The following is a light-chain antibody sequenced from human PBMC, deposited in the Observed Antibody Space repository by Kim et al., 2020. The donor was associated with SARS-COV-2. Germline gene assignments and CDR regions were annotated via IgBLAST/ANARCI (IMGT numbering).Light chain of an antibody. CDR2: CDI. J-gene: IGLJ3*02. V-gene: IGLV3-21*04. CDR1: NIGSKS. CDR3: QVGDSDSDHWV. Sequence: APGETARIPCGGDNIGSKSVTCSRRSPVQATVAVMFCDIDRPSGIPDRFSGSNSGNTATLTINRVDAGDEADYFCQVGDSDSDHWVFGGGTQLTVL.